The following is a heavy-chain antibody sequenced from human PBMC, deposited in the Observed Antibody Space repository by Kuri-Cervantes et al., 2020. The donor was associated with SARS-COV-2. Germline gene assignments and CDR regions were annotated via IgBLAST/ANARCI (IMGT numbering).Heavy chain of an antibody. Sequence: GGSLRLSCAASGFTFSSYSMNWVRQAPGKGLEWVSFISSSSSYIYYADSVKGRFTISRDNARTSLYLQMNSLRADDTAIYYCSRIWSPPLMATDGVDAFDIWGQGTMVTVSS. CDR2: ISSSSSYI. V-gene: IGHV3-21*01. D-gene: IGHD5-24*01. J-gene: IGHJ3*02. CDR1: GFTFSSYS. CDR3: SRIWSPPLMATDGVDAFDI.